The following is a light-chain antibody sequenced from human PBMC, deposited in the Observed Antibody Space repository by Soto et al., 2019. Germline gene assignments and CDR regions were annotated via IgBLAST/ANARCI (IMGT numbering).Light chain of an antibody. CDR1: HGISNW. CDR3: QQANSFPLT. J-gene: IGKJ4*01. V-gene: IGKV1-12*01. Sequence: DIQMTQSPSSVSASVGDRVSITCRASHGISNWLAWYQQKPGRAPKLLIYTVSSLQSGVPSRFSSIGSWTDFNLTISSLQPEDVATYYCQQANSFPLTFGGGTKVEIK. CDR2: TVS.